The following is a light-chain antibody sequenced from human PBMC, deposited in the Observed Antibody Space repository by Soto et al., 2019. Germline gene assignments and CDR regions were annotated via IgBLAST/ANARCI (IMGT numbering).Light chain of an antibody. Sequence: DIQMTQSPSSLSASVGDRVAITCRASQNIRNYLNWYQQKPGKAPKVLIYGAASLQSGVPSRFSGSGSGTNFTLTINSLQPEDFATYFCQQSFSSPWTFGQGTKVDI. CDR2: GAA. J-gene: IGKJ1*01. CDR1: QNIRNY. V-gene: IGKV1-39*01. CDR3: QQSFSSPWT.